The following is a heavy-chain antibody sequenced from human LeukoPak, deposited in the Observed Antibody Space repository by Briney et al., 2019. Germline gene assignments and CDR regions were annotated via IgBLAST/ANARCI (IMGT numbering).Heavy chain of an antibody. D-gene: IGHD3-10*01. J-gene: IGHJ3*02. CDR3: ARERNHYGSSLDAFDI. V-gene: IGHV1-18*01. CDR2: ISGYNGNT. Sequence: GASVKVSCKASGYTFTSYGITWVRQAPGQGLEWMGWISGYNGNTKYALKLQGRVTLTTDTSTSTAYMDLRSLRSDDTAVYYCARERNHYGSSLDAFDIWGQGTMVTVSS. CDR1: GYTFTSYG.